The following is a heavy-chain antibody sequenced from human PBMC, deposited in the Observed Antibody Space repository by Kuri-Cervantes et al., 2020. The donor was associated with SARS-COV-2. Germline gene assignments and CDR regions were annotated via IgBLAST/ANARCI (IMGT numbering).Heavy chain of an antibody. D-gene: IGHD6-19*01. CDR3: ARGWSSGFPVN. CDR2: ISGSGGST. CDR1: GFTFSSYA. V-gene: IGHV3-23*01. J-gene: IGHJ4*02. Sequence: GESLKISCAASGFTFSSYAMSWVRQAPGKGLEWVSAISGSGGSTYYADSVKGRFSISRDNSKNTLFLQMNSLRADDTAVFFCARGWSSGFPVNWGQGTLVTVSS.